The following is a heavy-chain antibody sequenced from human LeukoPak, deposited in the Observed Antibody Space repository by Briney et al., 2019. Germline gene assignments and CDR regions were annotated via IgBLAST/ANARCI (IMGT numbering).Heavy chain of an antibody. Sequence: ASVKVSCKASGYTFTSYDINWVRQATGQGLEWMGIINPSGGSTSYAQKFQGRVTMTRDTSTSTVYMELSSLRSEDTAVYYCARGWDYDSSGYYYFQHWGQGTLVTVSS. CDR2: INPSGGST. V-gene: IGHV1-46*01. CDR3: ARGWDYDSSGYYYFQH. J-gene: IGHJ1*01. D-gene: IGHD3-22*01. CDR1: GYTFTSYD.